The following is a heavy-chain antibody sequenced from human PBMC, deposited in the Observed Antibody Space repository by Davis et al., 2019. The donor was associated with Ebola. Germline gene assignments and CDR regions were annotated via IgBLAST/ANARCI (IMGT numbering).Heavy chain of an antibody. CDR2: IIPIFGTA. V-gene: IGHV1-69*13. CDR1: GGTFSSYA. J-gene: IGHJ4*02. CDR3: ARGATIFGVVNSFDY. D-gene: IGHD3-3*01. Sequence: SVKVSCKASGGTFSSYAISWVRQAPGQGLEWMGGIIPIFGTANYAQKFQGRVTITADESTSTAYMELSSLRSEDTAVYYCARGATIFGVVNSFDYWGQGTLVTVSS.